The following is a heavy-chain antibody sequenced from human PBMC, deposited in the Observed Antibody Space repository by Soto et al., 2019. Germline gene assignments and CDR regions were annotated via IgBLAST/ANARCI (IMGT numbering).Heavy chain of an antibody. J-gene: IGHJ4*01. CDR2: ISGDGSTT. V-gene: IGHV3-23*01. CDR1: GFSFSTFA. CDR3: ATEPLAQGRGWYADN. D-gene: IGHD6-19*01. Sequence: EVQLLESGGDLVQPGGSLRLSCAATGFSFSTFAMSWVRQAPGKGLEWVSAISGDGSTTYYVDSVKGRFTISRDNSRNTLYLQMNSLRVEDTALYYCATEPLAQGRGWYADNWGQGTLVTVSS.